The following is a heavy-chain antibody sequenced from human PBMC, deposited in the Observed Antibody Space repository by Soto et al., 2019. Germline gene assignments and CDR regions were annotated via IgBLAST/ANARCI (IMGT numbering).Heavy chain of an antibody. Sequence: GASVKVSCKASGYTFTSYGISRVRQAPGQGLEWMGWISAYNGNTNYAQKLQGRVTMTTDTSTSTVYMELRSLRSEDTAVYYCARVYCSGGSCYSIDYWGQGTLVTVSS. CDR3: ARVYCSGGSCYSIDY. CDR1: GYTFTSYG. J-gene: IGHJ4*02. V-gene: IGHV1-18*01. D-gene: IGHD2-15*01. CDR2: ISAYNGNT.